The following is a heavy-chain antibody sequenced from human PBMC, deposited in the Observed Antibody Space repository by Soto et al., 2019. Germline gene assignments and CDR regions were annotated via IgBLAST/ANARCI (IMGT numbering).Heavy chain of an antibody. D-gene: IGHD1-1*01. Sequence: QVQLQESGPGLVRPSQTLSLTCTVSGDSISSADYYWSWIRQTPGKGLEWIGHIFYSGTTYSNPSLKSRLTISGDTSKNHFSLRLTSLTAADTAVYYGARDLWVENELYSYGRDVWGQGTTVTVSS. J-gene: IGHJ6*02. CDR2: IFYSGTT. CDR3: ARDLWVENELYSYGRDV. CDR1: GDSISSADYY. V-gene: IGHV4-30-4*01.